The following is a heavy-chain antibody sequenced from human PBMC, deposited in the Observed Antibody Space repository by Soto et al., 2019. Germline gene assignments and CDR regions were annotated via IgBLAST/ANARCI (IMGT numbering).Heavy chain of an antibody. J-gene: IGHJ5*02. Sequence: PGGSLRLSCAASGFTFSSYAMHWVRQAPGKGLEWVAVISFDGSNEFYADSVKGRFTISRDNSKKTLYVQMNSLRPEDTAVYYYARGSGDVVVTVTIGQYWDLLVQG. CDR2: ISFDGSNE. CDR1: GFTFSSYA. D-gene: IGHD4-4*01. V-gene: IGHV3-30*14. CDR3: ARGSGDVVVTVTIGQYWDL.